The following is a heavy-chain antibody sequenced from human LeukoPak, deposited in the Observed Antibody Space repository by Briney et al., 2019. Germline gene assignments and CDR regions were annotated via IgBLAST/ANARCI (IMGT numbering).Heavy chain of an antibody. CDR1: GGSFRGYY. Sequence: PSETLCLTCAVYGGSFRGYYWSWIREPPGKGLECVGELNHSGSTNYNPCLKSRVTISVDTSKVQFPLQLSAVPAADTAVYYCARPARRRIVVVKDYYYMHVWGKGTTVTVSS. CDR2: LNHSGST. D-gene: IGHD3-22*01. J-gene: IGHJ6*03. CDR3: ARPARRRIVVVKDYYYMHV. V-gene: IGHV4-34*01.